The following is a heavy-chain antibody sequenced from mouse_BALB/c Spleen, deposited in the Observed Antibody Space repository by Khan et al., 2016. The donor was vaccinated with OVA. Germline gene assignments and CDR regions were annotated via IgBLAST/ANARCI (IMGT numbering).Heavy chain of an antibody. CDR3: ARTARIKY. Sequence: EVQLQESGPGLVKPSQSLSLTCTVAGYSITSGYGWNWIRQFPGNKLEWMGYISYSGSTNYNPSLKSRISITRDTSKNQFFLQLNSVTTEDRATYYCARTARIKYWGQGTTLTVSS. V-gene: IGHV3-2*02. CDR2: ISYSGST. D-gene: IGHD1-2*01. J-gene: IGHJ2*01. CDR1: GYSITSGYG.